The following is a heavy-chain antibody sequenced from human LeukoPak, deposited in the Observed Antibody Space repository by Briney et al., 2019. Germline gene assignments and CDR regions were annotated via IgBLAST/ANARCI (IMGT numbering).Heavy chain of an antibody. D-gene: IGHD1-26*01. Sequence: ASVKVSCKASGYTFTGYYMHWVRQAPGQGLEWMGWINPNSGGTNYAQKFQGRVTMTRDTSIGTAYMELSRLRSDDTAVYYCASGIVGAQHWYFDLWGRGTLVTVSS. CDR1: GYTFTGYY. V-gene: IGHV1-2*02. CDR2: INPNSGGT. J-gene: IGHJ2*01. CDR3: ASGIVGAQHWYFDL.